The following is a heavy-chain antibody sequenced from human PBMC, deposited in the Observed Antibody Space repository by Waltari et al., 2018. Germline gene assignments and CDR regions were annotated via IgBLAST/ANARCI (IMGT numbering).Heavy chain of an antibody. V-gene: IGHV4-39*07. J-gene: IGHJ4*02. CDR3: ARELVGSYYAYYFDY. CDR2: IYYSGST. Sequence: QLQLQESCPGLVKPSETLSLTCTVSGGSIGSSSYYWGWIRQPPGQGLEWIGSIYYSGSTYYNPSLKSRVTISVDTSKNQFSLKLSSVTAADTAVYYCARELVGSYYAYYFDYWGQGTLVTVSS. D-gene: IGHD1-26*01. CDR1: GGSIGSSSYY.